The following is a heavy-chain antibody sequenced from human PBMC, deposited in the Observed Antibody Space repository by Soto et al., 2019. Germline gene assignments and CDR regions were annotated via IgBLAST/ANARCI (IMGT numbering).Heavy chain of an antibody. J-gene: IGHJ6*02. Sequence: PVEVSWKAWGYAYTDYFICWVRQSPGQGLEWMGGIIPIFGTANYAQKFQGRVTITADKSTSTAYMELSSLRSEDTAVYYCARGTSITMITRSYGMDVWVQGTTVTVSS. CDR3: ARGTSITMITRSYGMDV. V-gene: IGHV1-69*06. D-gene: IGHD3-22*01. CDR1: GYAYTDYF. CDR2: IIPIFGTA.